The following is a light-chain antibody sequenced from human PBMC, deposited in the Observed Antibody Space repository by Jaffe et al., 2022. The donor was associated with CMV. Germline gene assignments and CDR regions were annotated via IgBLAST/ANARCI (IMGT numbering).Light chain of an antibody. V-gene: IGLV1-47*01. J-gene: IGLJ2*01. CDR3: AAWDDSLSGLV. CDR2: RNN. CDR1: SSNIGSSY. Sequence: QSVLTQPPSASGTPGQRVTISCSGSSSNIGSSYVYWYQQLPGTAPKLLIYRNNQRPSGVPDRFSGSKSGTSASLAISGLRSEDEADYYCAAWDDSLSGLVLGGGTKLTVL.